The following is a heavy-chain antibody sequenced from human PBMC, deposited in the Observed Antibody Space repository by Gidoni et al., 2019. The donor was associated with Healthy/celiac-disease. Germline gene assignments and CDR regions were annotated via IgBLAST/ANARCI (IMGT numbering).Heavy chain of an antibody. Sequence: QVQLVQSGAEVKKPGASVKVSCTASGYTFTSYYMHWVRQAPGQGLEWRGIINPSGGSTSYAQKFQGRVTMTRDTSTSTVYMELSSLRSEDTAVYYCARRGGNCTNGVCYRKSDWFDPWGQGTLVTVSS. D-gene: IGHD2-8*01. CDR1: GYTFTSYY. J-gene: IGHJ5*02. V-gene: IGHV1-46*03. CDR2: INPSGGST. CDR3: ARRGGNCTNGVCYRKSDWFDP.